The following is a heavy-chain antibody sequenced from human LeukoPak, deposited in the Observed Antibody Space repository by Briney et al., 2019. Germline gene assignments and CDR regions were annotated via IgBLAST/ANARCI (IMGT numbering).Heavy chain of an antibody. CDR1: GYTFTRYY. V-gene: IGHV1-2*04. J-gene: IGHJ4*02. D-gene: IGHD6-13*01. Sequence: ASVNVSCKASGYTFTRYYMHGVRQAPGQGLKGMGWINPNSGDTNYEQKFQGWSTITRDTSINPAYMELSRQRSDDAAVYHCARGGRSSWEHFEYWGQGTLVTVSS. CDR2: INPNSGDT. CDR3: ARGGRSSWEHFEY.